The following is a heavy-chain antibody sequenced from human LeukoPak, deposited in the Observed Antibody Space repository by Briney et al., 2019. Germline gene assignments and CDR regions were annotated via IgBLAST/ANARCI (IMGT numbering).Heavy chain of an antibody. CDR2: INPNSGGT. D-gene: IGHD1-1*01. Sequence: VASVKVSCKASGYTFTGYYMHWVRQAPGQGLEWMGWINPNSGGTNYAQKFQGWVTMTRDTSISTAYMELRSLRSDDTAVYYCARETRVPYYYMDVWGKGTTVTVSS. V-gene: IGHV1-2*04. J-gene: IGHJ6*03. CDR1: GYTFTGYY. CDR3: ARETRVPYYYMDV.